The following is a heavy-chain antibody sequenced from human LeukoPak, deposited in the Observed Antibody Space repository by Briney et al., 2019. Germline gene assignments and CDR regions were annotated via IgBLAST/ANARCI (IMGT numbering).Heavy chain of an antibody. D-gene: IGHD6-13*01. Sequence: GASVKVSCKASGYTFTSYAMNWVRQAPGQGLEWMGWINPNSGGTNYAQKFQGRVTMTRDTSISTAYMELSRLRSDDTAVYYCARVSSSWHGDWFDPWGQGTLVTVSS. CDR2: INPNSGGT. J-gene: IGHJ5*02. CDR3: ARVSSSWHGDWFDP. CDR1: GYTFTSYA. V-gene: IGHV1-2*02.